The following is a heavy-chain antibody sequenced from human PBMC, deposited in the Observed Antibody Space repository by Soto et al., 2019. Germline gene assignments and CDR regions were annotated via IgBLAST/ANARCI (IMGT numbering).Heavy chain of an antibody. CDR2: ISSGGSHT. D-gene: IGHD1-26*01. CDR1: GFTFSEYY. Sequence: QVQLVESGGGVVKPGGSLRLSCAASGFTFSEYYMSWIRQAPGKGLEWVAYISSGGSHTDYSDSVRGRFTSSRDNAKNSLYLQMNSLRAEDTAVYYCAKDVVVGATTGLGDYYYYYGMDVWGQGTTVTVSS. V-gene: IGHV3-11*06. CDR3: AKDVVVGATTGLGDYYYYYGMDV. J-gene: IGHJ6*02.